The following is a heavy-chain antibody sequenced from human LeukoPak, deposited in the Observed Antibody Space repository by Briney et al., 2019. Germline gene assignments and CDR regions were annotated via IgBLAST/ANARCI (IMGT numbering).Heavy chain of an antibody. CDR3: ARVGATDAFDI. CDR2: IKQDGSEK. CDR1: GFTFSRYW. D-gene: IGHD1-26*01. J-gene: IGHJ3*02. Sequence: GGSLRLSCAASGFTFSRYWMSWVRQAPGEGLEWVANIKQDGSEKYYVDSVKGRFTISRDNAKSSLYLQMNSLRAEDTAVYYCARVGATDAFDIWGQGTMVTVSS. V-gene: IGHV3-7*04.